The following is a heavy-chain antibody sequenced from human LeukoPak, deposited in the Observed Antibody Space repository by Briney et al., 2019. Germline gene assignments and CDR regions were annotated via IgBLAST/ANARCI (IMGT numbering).Heavy chain of an antibody. CDR3: ASQLDGTLDY. V-gene: IGHV3-7*02. J-gene: IGHJ4*02. Sequence: GGSLRLSCAASGFTFSSYWMSWVRQAPGKGLGWVGNIKHDGSEKYYVDSVKGRFTFSRDNAKNSLYLQMNSLRAEDTAVYYCASQLDGTLDYWGQGTVVTVSS. CDR2: IKHDGSEK. CDR1: GFTFSSYW. D-gene: IGHD2-2*01.